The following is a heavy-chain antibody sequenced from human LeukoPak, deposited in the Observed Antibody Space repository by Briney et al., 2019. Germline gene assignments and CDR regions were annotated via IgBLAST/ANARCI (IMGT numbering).Heavy chain of an antibody. J-gene: IGHJ4*02. CDR2: IIPIFGTA. Sequence: ASVKVSCKASGGTFSSYAISWVRQAPGQGLEWMGGIIPIFGTANYAQKFQGRVTITADESTSTVYMELSSLRSEDTAVYYCARDLVVVVAATPGHWGQGTLVTVSS. CDR1: GGTFSSYA. CDR3: ARDLVVVVAATPGH. D-gene: IGHD2-15*01. V-gene: IGHV1-69*13.